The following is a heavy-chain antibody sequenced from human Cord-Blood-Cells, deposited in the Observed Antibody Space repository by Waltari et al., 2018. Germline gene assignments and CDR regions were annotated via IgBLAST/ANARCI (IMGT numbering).Heavy chain of an antibody. V-gene: IGHV3-21*01. CDR1: GFIFSSYS. D-gene: IGHD5-12*01. Sequence: EVQLVESGGGLVKPGGSLSLSCAAPGFIFSSYSMNWFRQAPGKGLEWVASISSSSSYIYYADSVKGRFTISRDNAKNSLYLQMNSLRAEDTAVYYCAREGAVDNYFDYWGQGTLVTVSS. J-gene: IGHJ4*02. CDR3: AREGAVDNYFDY. CDR2: ISSSSSYI.